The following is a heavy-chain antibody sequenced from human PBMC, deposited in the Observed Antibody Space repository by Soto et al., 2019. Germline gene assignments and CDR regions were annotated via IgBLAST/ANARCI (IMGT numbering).Heavy chain of an antibody. CDR2: IYRSGST. Sequence: QVQLQESGPGLVRPSETLSLTCTVSGASLTSGSYYWSWVRQPPGKGLEWIAYIYRSGSTNYNPSLKSRATISVDTSKNQFSLRLTSVTPVDTAMYYCARWKYSYADLPGDWFDSWGQGTLVTVSS. CDR1: GASLTSGSYY. J-gene: IGHJ5*01. D-gene: IGHD3-16*01. V-gene: IGHV4-61*01. CDR3: ARWKYSYADLPGDWFDS.